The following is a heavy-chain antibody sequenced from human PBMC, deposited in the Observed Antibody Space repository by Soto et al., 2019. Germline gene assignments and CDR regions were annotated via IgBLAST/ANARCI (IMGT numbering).Heavy chain of an antibody. CDR1: GFTFSSYA. CDR2: IWYDGTNK. Sequence: PGGSLRLSYAASGFTFSSYAMHWVRQAPGKGLQWVAVIWYDGTNKHYADSAKGRFTISRDNSKNTPYLQMNSLGAEDTAMYYCARDGLHDYSKFDHWGQGTLVTVSS. D-gene: IGHD4-4*01. CDR3: ARDGLHDYSKFDH. J-gene: IGHJ4*02. V-gene: IGHV3-33*01.